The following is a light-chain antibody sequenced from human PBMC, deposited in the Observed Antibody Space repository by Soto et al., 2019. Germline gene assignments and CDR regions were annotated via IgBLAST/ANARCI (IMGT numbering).Light chain of an antibody. Sequence: EIVLTQSPATLSLSPGETATLSCRASQSVSSYLGWYQQKVGQAPRLLIYDASSRATGIPARFSGSGSGTDFTLTISSLEPEDFAVYYCQQRSNWPLLIFGGGTKVEI. V-gene: IGKV3-11*01. CDR2: DAS. CDR3: QQRSNWPLLI. CDR1: QSVSSY. J-gene: IGKJ4*01.